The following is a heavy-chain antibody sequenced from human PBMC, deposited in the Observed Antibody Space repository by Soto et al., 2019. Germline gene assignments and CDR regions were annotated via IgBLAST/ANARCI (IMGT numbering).Heavy chain of an antibody. CDR2: IWYDGSNK. V-gene: IGHV3-33*01. CDR3: ARDPLRYFDWLLYEQGDAFDI. CDR1: GFTFSSYG. D-gene: IGHD3-9*01. Sequence: PGGSLRLSCAASGFTFSSYGMHWVRQAPGKGLEWVAVIWYDGSNKYYADSVKGRFTISRDNSKNTLYLQMNSLRAEDTAVYYCARDPLRYFDWLLYEQGDAFDIWGQGTMVTVSS. J-gene: IGHJ3*02.